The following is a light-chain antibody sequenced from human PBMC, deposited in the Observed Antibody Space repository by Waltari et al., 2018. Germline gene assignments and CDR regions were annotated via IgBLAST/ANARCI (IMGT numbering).Light chain of an antibody. V-gene: IGKV3-11*01. CDR3: QQRRSWPLT. Sequence: DIVLTQSPAILSLSPGERASLSCRAGQSVSNYLAWYQQKPGQAPTLLIYDTSNRATGIPARFSGSGFGTDFTLTISNLEPEDFAIYYCQQRRSWPLTFGGGTKVEIK. CDR1: QSVSNY. CDR2: DTS. J-gene: IGKJ4*01.